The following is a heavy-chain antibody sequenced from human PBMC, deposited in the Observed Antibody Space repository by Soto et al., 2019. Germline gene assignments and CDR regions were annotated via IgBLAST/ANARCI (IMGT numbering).Heavy chain of an antibody. V-gene: IGHV2-26*01. CDR3: ARMGVVVVAATPVFDY. J-gene: IGHJ4*02. Sequence: QVTLKESGPVLVKPTEPLTLTCTVSGFSLSNARMGVSWIRQPPGKALEWLAHIFSNDEKSYSTSLKSRLTISKDTSQRQVVLTLTNMDPVDTATYYCARMGVVVVAATPVFDYCGQGTLVTVSS. CDR1: GFSLSNARMG. D-gene: IGHD2-15*01. CDR2: IFSNDEK.